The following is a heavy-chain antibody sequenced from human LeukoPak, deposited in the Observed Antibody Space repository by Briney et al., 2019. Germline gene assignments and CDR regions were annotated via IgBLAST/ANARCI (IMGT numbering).Heavy chain of an antibody. D-gene: IGHD5-12*01. J-gene: IGHJ6*03. CDR2: IYHSGST. Sequence: PSETLSLTCTVSGGSISSGGYYWSWIRQPPGKGLEWIGYIYHSGSTYYNPSLKSRVTISVDRSKNQFSLKLSSVTAADTAVYYCATYSGYDLSSYYYYMDVWGKGTTVTVSS. CDR3: ATYSGYDLSSYYYYMDV. CDR1: GGSISSGGYY. V-gene: IGHV4-30-2*01.